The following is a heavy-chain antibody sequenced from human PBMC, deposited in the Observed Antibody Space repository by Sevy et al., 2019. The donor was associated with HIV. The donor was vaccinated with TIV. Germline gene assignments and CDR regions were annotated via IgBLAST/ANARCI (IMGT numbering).Heavy chain of an antibody. CDR3: ARDCSSTTCLWGLDF. V-gene: IGHV3-7*03. J-gene: IGHJ6*02. Sequence: GGSLRLSCAASGFIFSNYWMSWVRQAPGKWLEWVATIKKDGTEKYYVDSVRGRFTISRDNAKNSLYLQMNSLRVEDTALYYCARDCSSTTCLWGLDFWGQGTTVTVSS. CDR1: GFIFSNYW. D-gene: IGHD2-2*01. CDR2: IKKDGTEK.